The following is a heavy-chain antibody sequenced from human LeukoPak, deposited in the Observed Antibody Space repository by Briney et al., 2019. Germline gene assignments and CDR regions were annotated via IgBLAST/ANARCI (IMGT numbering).Heavy chain of an antibody. J-gene: IGHJ4*02. V-gene: IGHV3-15*01. CDR1: GFTFSSYG. CDR3: TSVTGNGAFDY. Sequence: GGSLRLSCAASGFTFSSYGMHWVRQAPGKGLEWVGRIKSKTDGGTTDYAAPVKGRFTISRDDSKNTLYLQMNSLKTEDTAVYYCTSVTGNGAFDYWGQGTLVTVSS. D-gene: IGHD7-27*01. CDR2: IKSKTDGGTT.